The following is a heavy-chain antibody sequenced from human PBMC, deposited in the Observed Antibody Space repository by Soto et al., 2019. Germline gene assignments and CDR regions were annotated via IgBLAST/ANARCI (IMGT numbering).Heavy chain of an antibody. CDR3: ARYPDSTGFYRAGHFDY. CDR1: GYSISSGYY. CDR2: IYHSGST. J-gene: IGHJ4*02. V-gene: IGHV4-38-2*01. Sequence: TSETLSLTCGVSGYSISSGYYWGWIRQTPGKGLEWIGNIYHSGSTYDNPSLNSRVTISVDTSNNQFSLKMRYVTAADTAVYYCARYPDSTGFYRAGHFDYWGQGALVTVSS. D-gene: IGHD3-22*01.